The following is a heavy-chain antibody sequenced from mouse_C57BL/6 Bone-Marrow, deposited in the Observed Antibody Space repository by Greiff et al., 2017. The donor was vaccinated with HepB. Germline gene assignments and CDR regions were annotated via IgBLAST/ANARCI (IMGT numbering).Heavy chain of an antibody. CDR3: ARPGYDYGGYYFDY. D-gene: IGHD2-4*01. CDR1: DSEVFTIAY. CDR2: VLPSIGRT. J-gene: IGHJ2*01. Sequence: QVQLQQSGSELRSPGSSVKMSCKDFDSEVFTIAYMSWVRQKPGHGFEWIGGVLPSIGRTIYGEKFEDKATLDADTLSNSAYLELNSLTSEDSAIYYSARPGYDYGGYYFDYWGQGTTLTVSS. V-gene: IGHV15-2*01.